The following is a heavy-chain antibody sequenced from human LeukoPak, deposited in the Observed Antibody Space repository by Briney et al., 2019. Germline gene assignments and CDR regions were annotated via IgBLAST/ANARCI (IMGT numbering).Heavy chain of an antibody. J-gene: IGHJ4*02. CDR1: GFTFSSYA. Sequence: GGSLRLSCAASGFTFSSYAMSWVRQAPGKGLEWVSAISGSGGSTYYADSVQGRFTISRDNSKITLYLQMNSLRAEDTAVYYCAKGADYYDSRGYFYTHLRQPPDYWGQGTLVTVSS. D-gene: IGHD3-22*01. V-gene: IGHV3-23*01. CDR2: ISGSGGST. CDR3: AKGADYYDSRGYFYTHLRQPPDY.